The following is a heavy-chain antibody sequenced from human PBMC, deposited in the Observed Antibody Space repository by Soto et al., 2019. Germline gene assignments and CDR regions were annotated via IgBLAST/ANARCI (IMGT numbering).Heavy chain of an antibody. CDR2: INPNSGGT. V-gene: IGHV1-2*02. CDR1: GYTFTGNY. CDR3: ARDGDSSSPFDN. D-gene: IGHD6-6*01. Sequence: QVQLVQSGAEVKKPGASVKVSCKASGYTFTGNYMHWVRQAPGQGLEWMGWINPNSGGTNYAQKVQGRVTVTRDTSISTAYMEMSRLNSDDMAVYYCARDGDSSSPFDNWGQGTMVTVSS. J-gene: IGHJ3*02.